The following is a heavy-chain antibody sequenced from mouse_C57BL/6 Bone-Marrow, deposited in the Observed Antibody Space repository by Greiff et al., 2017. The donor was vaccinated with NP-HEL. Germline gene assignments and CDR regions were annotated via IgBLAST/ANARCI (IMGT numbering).Heavy chain of an antibody. V-gene: IGHV2-2*01. CDR1: GFSLTSYG. CDR3: ARNRDYYGSSSYWYFDV. J-gene: IGHJ1*03. Sequence: VQLQESGPGLVQPSQSLSITCTVSGFSLTSYGVHWVRQSPGKGLEWLGVIWSGGRTDYNAAFISRLSISKDNSKSQVFFKMNSLQADDTAIYYCARNRDYYGSSSYWYFDVWGTGTTVTVSS. CDR2: IWSGGRT. D-gene: IGHD1-1*01.